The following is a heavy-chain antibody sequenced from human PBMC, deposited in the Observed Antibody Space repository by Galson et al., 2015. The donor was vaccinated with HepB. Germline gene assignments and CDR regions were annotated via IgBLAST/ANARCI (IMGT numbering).Heavy chain of an antibody. CDR3: AAPYYYDSSGHRNAFDF. CDR1: GFTFSDYY. V-gene: IGHV3-11*01. D-gene: IGHD3-22*01. Sequence: SLRLSCAASGFTFSDYYMSWIRQAPGKGLEWVSYISSSGSTIYYADSVKGRFTISRDNAKKSLYLQMNSLGAEDTAVYYCAAPYYYDSSGHRNAFDFWGQGTMVTVSS. CDR2: ISSSGSTI. J-gene: IGHJ3*01.